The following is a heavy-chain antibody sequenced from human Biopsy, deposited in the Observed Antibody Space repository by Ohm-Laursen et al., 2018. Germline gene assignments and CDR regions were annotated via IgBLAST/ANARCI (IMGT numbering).Heavy chain of an antibody. D-gene: IGHD1-20*01. CDR3: ARGPRGLVAITATAYYFDF. CDR2: INPNNDNT. V-gene: IGHV1-46*01. J-gene: IGHJ4*02. Sequence: GASVKVSCKVSGYSFTNYYLHWVRQAPGQGLQWMGRINPNNDNTVYAQQFQGRVTMTKDTSTSTVYMDLSSLTFDDSAVYYCARGPRGLVAITATAYYFDFWGQGNLVTVSS. CDR1: GYSFTNYY.